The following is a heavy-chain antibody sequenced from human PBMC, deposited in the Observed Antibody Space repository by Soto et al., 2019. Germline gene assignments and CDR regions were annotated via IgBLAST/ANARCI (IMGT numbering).Heavy chain of an antibody. CDR3: AREVPAAPSRGPYYYGMDV. CDR2: IKHDGSDK. J-gene: IGHJ6*02. Sequence: EVQLVESGGGLVQPGGSLRLSCEASGFTFSSYWMSWVRQAPGKGLEWVANIKHDGSDKYYVGSVKGRFTISRDNGKNSLYLQMNSLRDEETAVYSCAREVPAAPSRGPYYYGMDVWGHGTTVTVSS. D-gene: IGHD2-2*01. CDR1: GFTFSSYW. V-gene: IGHV3-7*01.